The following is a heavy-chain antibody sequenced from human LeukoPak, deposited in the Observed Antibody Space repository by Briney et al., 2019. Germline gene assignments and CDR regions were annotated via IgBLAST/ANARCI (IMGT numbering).Heavy chain of an antibody. CDR1: GGSISSSIYY. J-gene: IGHJ4*02. CDR2: IYYSGST. Sequence: SETLSLTCSVSGGSISSSIYYWGWIRQPPGKGLEWIGSIYYSGSTYYNPSLKSRVTISADTSKNQFSLKLSSVTAADTAVYYCATSDIRLYDFKDYWGRGTLVTVSS. V-gene: IGHV4-39*01. D-gene: IGHD3-3*01. CDR3: ATSDIRLYDFKDY.